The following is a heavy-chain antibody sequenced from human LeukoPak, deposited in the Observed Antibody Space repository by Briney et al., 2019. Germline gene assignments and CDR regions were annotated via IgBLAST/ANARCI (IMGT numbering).Heavy chain of an antibody. CDR3: TRRLDD. Sequence: GSLRLSCAASGFSFNSDWMDWVRQAPGKGVEWVANIKHDESEKNYLDSVKGRFTISRDNAQNSLYLQMNGLRVEDTAVYYCTRRLDDWGQGTLVTVSS. CDR2: IKHDESEK. D-gene: IGHD3-16*01. V-gene: IGHV3-7*01. J-gene: IGHJ4*02. CDR1: GFSFNSDW.